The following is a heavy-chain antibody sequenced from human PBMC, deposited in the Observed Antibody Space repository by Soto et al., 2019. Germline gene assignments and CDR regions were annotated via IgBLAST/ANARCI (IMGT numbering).Heavy chain of an antibody. CDR3: ARPEGRNVFWRWYPRHSYERMDV. J-gene: IGHJ6*04. Sequence: SDTLSLTCAVYGGSFSGYYWSWIRQPPGKGLEWIGEINHSGSTNYNPSLKSRVTISVDTSKNQFSLKLSSVTAADTAVYDWARPEGRNVFWRWYPRHSYERMDVSSNWTQVTVS. CDR1: GGSFSGYY. D-gene: IGHD3-3*01. V-gene: IGHV4-34*01. CDR2: INHSGST.